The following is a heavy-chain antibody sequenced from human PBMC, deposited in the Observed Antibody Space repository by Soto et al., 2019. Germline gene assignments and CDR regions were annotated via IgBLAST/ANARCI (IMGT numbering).Heavy chain of an antibody. CDR1: AGSISSYY. CDR2: IYYSGST. J-gene: IGHJ5*02. Sequence: SETLSLTWTVSAGSISSYYWSWIRQPPGKGLEYIGYIYYSGSTNYNPSLKSRVTISVDTSKKQFSLKLSSVTAADTAVYYCARSLYSGSYTNWFDPWGKGTLVTVSS. CDR3: ARSLYSGSYTNWFDP. V-gene: IGHV4-59*01. D-gene: IGHD1-26*01.